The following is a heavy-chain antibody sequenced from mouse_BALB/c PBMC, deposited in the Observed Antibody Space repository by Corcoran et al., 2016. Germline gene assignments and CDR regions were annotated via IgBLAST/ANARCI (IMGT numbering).Heavy chain of an antibody. CDR3: AREPYAMDY. V-gene: IGHV9-1*02. CDR1: GYTFTNYG. CDR2: INTYTGEP. Sequence: QIQLVQSGPELKKPGETVKISCKASGYTFTNYGMNWVKQAPGKGLKWMGWINTYTGEPTYADDFKGRFAFSLETSASTAYLQINNLKNEDMSTYFCAREPYAMDYCGQGTSGTVS. J-gene: IGHJ4*01.